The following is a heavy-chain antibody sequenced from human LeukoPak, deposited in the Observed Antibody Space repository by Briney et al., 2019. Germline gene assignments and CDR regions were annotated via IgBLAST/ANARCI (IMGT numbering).Heavy chain of an antibody. D-gene: IGHD3-16*01. CDR3: ARGSITSYLTDY. J-gene: IGHJ4*02. Sequence: PGGSLRLSCAASGFTFSSYSTNWVRQAPGKGLEWVSSISSSSSYIYYADSVKGRFTISRDNAKNSLYLQMNSLRAEDTAVYYCARGSITSYLTDYWGQGTLVTVSS. CDR1: GFTFSSYS. CDR2: ISSSSSYI. V-gene: IGHV3-21*01.